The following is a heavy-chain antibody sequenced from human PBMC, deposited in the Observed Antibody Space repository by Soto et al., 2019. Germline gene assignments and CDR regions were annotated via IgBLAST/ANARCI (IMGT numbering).Heavy chain of an antibody. D-gene: IGHD2-21*01. V-gene: IGHV3-53*04. CDR1: GFTVSSNY. CDR3: GRGDGGGYYYYGMDV. Sequence: PGGSLRLSCAASGFTVSSNYMSWVRQAPGKGLEWVSVIYSGGSTYYADSVKGRFTISRHNSKNTLYLQMNSLRAEDTAVYYCGRGDGGGYYYYGMDVWGQVTTVTVSS. CDR2: IYSGGST. J-gene: IGHJ6*02.